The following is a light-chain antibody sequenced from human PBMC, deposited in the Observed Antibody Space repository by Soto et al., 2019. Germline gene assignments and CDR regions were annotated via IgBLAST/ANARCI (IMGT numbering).Light chain of an antibody. CDR2: YDS. Sequence: SYELTQPPSVSVAPGKTAKITCGGNNIGSKSVHWYEQKPGQAPVLVIYYDSARPSGIPERFSGSNSGNTASLSIDRVEAGDEADYYCQVWDSSSDHVVFGGGTKLTVL. CDR3: QVWDSSSDHVV. CDR1: NIGSKS. V-gene: IGLV3-21*04. J-gene: IGLJ2*01.